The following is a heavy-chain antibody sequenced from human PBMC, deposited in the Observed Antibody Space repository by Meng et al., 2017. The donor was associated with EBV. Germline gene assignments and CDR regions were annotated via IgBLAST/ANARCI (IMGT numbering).Heavy chain of an antibody. Sequence: LFEAGAEVKKPWSSGKVSCKAAGYTFTSYDINWVRQATGQGLEWMGWMNPNSGNTGYAQKFQGRVTMTRNTSISTAYMELSSLRSEDTAVYYCARGPYYYDSSGYYYGEFDPWGQGTLVTVS. CDR2: MNPNSGNT. D-gene: IGHD3-22*01. CDR3: ARGPYYYDSSGYYYGEFDP. CDR1: GYTFTSYD. V-gene: IGHV1-8*01. J-gene: IGHJ5*02.